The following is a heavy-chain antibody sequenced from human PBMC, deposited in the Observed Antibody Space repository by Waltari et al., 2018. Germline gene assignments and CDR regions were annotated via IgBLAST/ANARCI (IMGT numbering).Heavy chain of an antibody. J-gene: IGHJ4*02. CDR2: IYSGGST. CDR1: GFTVSSNY. CDR3: ARDGNYSTFDY. V-gene: IGHV3-53*02. D-gene: IGHD1-7*01. Sequence: EVQLVETGGGLIQPGGSLRLSCAASGFTVSSNYMSWVRQAPGKGLEWVSVIYSGGSTYYADSVKGRFTISRDNSKNTLYLQMNTLRAEDTAVYYCARDGNYSTFDYWGQGTLVTVSS.